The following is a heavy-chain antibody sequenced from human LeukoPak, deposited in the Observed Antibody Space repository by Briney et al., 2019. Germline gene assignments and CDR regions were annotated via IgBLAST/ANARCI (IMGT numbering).Heavy chain of an antibody. D-gene: IGHD6-6*01. Sequence: PGGSLRLSCAASGFTFSSYWMTWVRQAPGKGLEWVANIKQDGSEKYYVDSVEGRFTISRDNAKNSLYLQMNSLRAEDTAVYYCARGGFSSSIAARRAFDIWGQGTMVTVSS. V-gene: IGHV3-7*01. CDR3: ARGGFSSSIAARRAFDI. J-gene: IGHJ3*02. CDR1: GFTFSSYW. CDR2: IKQDGSEK.